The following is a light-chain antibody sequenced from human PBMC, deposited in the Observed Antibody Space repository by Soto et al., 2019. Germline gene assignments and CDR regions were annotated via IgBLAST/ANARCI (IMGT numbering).Light chain of an antibody. V-gene: IGKV3-20*01. CDR2: GES. Sequence: DIVFTRSPGTLSLSPGERAILSCGASQTVNNNYLAWCQQKPGQAPRLLIYGESRRATGIPDRFSGSASGNDFTLTIRRLENEDFAVYFCKQYSDLPMTLGQGIRREIK. CDR3: KQYSDLPMT. J-gene: IGKJ5*01. CDR1: QTVNNNY.